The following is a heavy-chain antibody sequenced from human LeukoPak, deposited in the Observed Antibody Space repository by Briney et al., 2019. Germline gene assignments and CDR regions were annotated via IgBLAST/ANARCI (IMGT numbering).Heavy chain of an antibody. CDR1: GFTVSSNY. CDR3: AREVLNYYGSGMGAGYFDY. V-gene: IGHV3-53*01. CDR2: IYSGGST. Sequence: GGSLRLSCAASGFTVSSNYMSWVRQAPGKGLEWVSVIYSGGSTYYADSVKGRFTISRDNSKNTLYLQMNSLRAEDTAVYYCAREVLNYYGSGMGAGYFDYWGQGTLVTVSS. J-gene: IGHJ4*02. D-gene: IGHD3-10*01.